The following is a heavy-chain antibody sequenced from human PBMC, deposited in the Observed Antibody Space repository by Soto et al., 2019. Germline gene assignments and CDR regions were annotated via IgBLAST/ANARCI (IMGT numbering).Heavy chain of an antibody. J-gene: IGHJ4*02. V-gene: IGHV3-30-3*01. CDR2: ISYDGSNK. D-gene: IGHD2-21*02. CDR1: GFTFSSYA. Sequence: QVQLVESGGGVVQPGRSLRLSCAASGFTFSSYAIHWVRQAPGKGLEWVAVISYDGSNKYYADSVKGRFTISRDNSKNKLYLQMNSLRAEDTAVYYCARGIVVVTAHVDYWGQGTLVTVSS. CDR3: ARGIVVVTAHVDY.